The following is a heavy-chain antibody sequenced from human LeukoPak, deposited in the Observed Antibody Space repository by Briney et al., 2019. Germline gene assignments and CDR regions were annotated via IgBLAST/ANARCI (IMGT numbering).Heavy chain of an antibody. D-gene: IGHD6-6*01. CDR1: GGSISSYY. Sequence: PSETLSLTCTASGGSISSYYWSWIRQPAGKGLEWIGRIYTSGSTNYNPSLKSRVTMSVDTSKNQFSLKLRSVTAADTAVYYCARLEYSSSRSWFDPWGQGTLVTVSS. CDR3: ARLEYSSSRSWFDP. J-gene: IGHJ5*02. CDR2: IYTSGST. V-gene: IGHV4-4*07.